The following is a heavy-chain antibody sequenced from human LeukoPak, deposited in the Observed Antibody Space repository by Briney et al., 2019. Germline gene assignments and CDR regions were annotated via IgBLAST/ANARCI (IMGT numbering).Heavy chain of an antibody. CDR2: IYYSGST. Sequence: SETLSLTCTVSGGSISSYYWSWIRQPPGKGLEWIGYIYYSGSTTYNPSLKSRVTVSVDTSKKQFSLKLSSVTAADTAVYYCASGYSYGHFDYWGQGTLVTVSS. J-gene: IGHJ4*02. V-gene: IGHV4-59*01. CDR3: ASGYSYGHFDY. CDR1: GGSISSYY. D-gene: IGHD5-18*01.